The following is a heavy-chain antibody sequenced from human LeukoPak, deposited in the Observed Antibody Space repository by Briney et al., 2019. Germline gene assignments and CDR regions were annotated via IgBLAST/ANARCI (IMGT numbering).Heavy chain of an antibody. V-gene: IGHV3-11*05. CDR1: GFTFSDYY. CDR3: ARDNYESSGPQNF. J-gene: IGHJ4*02. CDR2: ISGTSLST. D-gene: IGHD3-22*01. Sequence: PGGSLRLSCAVSGFTFSDYYMSWIRQAPGKGLEWLSYISGTSLSTYHADSVKGRFTISRDNAKNSLYLQMNSLSAEDTAVYFCARDNYESSGPQNFWGQGTLVTVSS.